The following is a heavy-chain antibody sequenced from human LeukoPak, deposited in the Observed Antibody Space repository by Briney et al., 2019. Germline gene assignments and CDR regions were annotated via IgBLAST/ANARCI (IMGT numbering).Heavy chain of an antibody. CDR1: GFTFSDNY. V-gene: IGHV3-11*04. D-gene: IGHD6-19*01. CDR2: ISSSGNTT. CDR3: ARDGGSAWFLDY. J-gene: IGHJ4*02. Sequence: LGGSLRLSCAASGFTFSDNYMSWIRQAPGKGLEWVSYISSSGNTTYNADSVKGRFSITRDNAKNSLYLQMNSLRAEDTAVYYCARDGGSAWFLDYWGQGTLVTVSS.